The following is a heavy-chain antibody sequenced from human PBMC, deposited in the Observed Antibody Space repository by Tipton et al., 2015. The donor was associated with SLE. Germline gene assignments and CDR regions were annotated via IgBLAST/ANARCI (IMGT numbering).Heavy chain of an antibody. CDR1: GGSIGSGSSY. CDR2: IYFSGEY. J-gene: IGHJ4*02. CDR3: ARHARGDDYFDL. Sequence: TLSLTCTVSGGSIGSGSSYWDWIRQSPVKELEWIGSIYFSGEYYYNPSLKSRVTVSIDTYMNQFSLRLTSLTAADTAVYYCARHARGDDYFDLWGQGMLVTVSP. D-gene: IGHD2-21*02. V-gene: IGHV4-39*07.